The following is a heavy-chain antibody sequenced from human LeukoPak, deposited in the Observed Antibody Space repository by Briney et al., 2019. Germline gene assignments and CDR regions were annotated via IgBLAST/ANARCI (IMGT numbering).Heavy chain of an antibody. Sequence: GGSLRLSCAASGFTFGSYGMSWVRQAPGKGLEWVSFITPNADRTSYADSVEGRFTISRDNPRNTLYMRMNSLRDEDTALYYCAIMHGYYDGSGYWVQWGQGTLVTVSS. J-gene: IGHJ1*01. CDR3: AIMHGYYDGSGYWVQ. CDR1: GFTFGSYG. D-gene: IGHD3-22*01. CDR2: ITPNADRT. V-gene: IGHV3-23*01.